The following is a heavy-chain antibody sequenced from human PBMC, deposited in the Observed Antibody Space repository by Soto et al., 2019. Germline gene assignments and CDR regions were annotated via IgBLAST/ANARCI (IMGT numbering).Heavy chain of an antibody. CDR3: ARDSTAYYYDSSGYLPDDY. D-gene: IGHD3-22*01. CDR1: GYTFTSYY. V-gene: IGHV1-46*01. J-gene: IGHJ4*02. Sequence: ASVKVSGKASGYTFTSYYMHWVRQAPGQGLEWMGIINPSGGSTSYAQKFQGRVTMTRDTSTSTVYMELSSLRSEDTAVYYCARDSTAYYYDSSGYLPDDYWGQGTLVTVSS. CDR2: INPSGGST.